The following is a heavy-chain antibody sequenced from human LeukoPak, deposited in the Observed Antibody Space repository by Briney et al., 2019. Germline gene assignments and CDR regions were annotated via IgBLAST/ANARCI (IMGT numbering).Heavy chain of an antibody. CDR2: IYHSGST. CDR3: ARTSRDFWSGYWFDP. J-gene: IGHJ5*02. Sequence: PSETLSLTCTVSGYSISSGYYWGWIRQPPGKGLEWIGSIYHSGSTYYNPSLKSRVTISVDTSKNQFSLKLSSVTAADTAVYYCARTSRDFWSGYWFDPWGQGTLVTVSS. V-gene: IGHV4-38-2*02. CDR1: GYSISSGYY. D-gene: IGHD3-3*01.